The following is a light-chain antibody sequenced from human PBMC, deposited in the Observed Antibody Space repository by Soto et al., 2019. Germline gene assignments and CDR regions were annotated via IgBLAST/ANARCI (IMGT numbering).Light chain of an antibody. CDR3: SSYTSRSTLDYV. CDR1: SSDVGGYNY. CDR2: EVS. V-gene: IGLV2-14*01. J-gene: IGLJ1*01. Sequence: QSALTQPASVSGSPGQSITISCTGTSSDVGGYNYVSWYQQYPGKAPKPMIYEVSNRPSGVSNRFSGSKSGNTASLTISGLQAEDEADYYCSSYTSRSTLDYVFGSGTKLTVL.